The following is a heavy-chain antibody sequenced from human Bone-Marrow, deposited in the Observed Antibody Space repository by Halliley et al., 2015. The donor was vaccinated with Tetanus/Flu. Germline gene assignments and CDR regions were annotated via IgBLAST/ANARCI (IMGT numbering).Heavy chain of an antibody. D-gene: IGHD3-3*01. Sequence: SLRLSCAASGFSFSTFGLYWVRQAPGKGLEWVAVISNDGEKTVYAESVKGRFTISRDNARNTLSLQMTSLTIGDTAIYYCATSSNDFWRGHSAHWGQGTRVTVSS. CDR3: ATSSNDFWRGHSAH. J-gene: IGHJ4*02. V-gene: IGHV3-30*03. CDR1: GFSFSTFG. CDR2: ISNDGEKT.